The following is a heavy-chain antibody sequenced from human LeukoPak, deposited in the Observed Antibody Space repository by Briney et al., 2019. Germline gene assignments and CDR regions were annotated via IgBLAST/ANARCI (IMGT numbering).Heavy chain of an antibody. V-gene: IGHV1-8*01. CDR3: AGGDILTGNHNDD. CDR1: GYTFTSYD. Sequence: GASVKVSCKASGYTFTSYDINWVRQATGQGLEWMGWMNPNSGNTGYAQKFQGRVTMTRNTSISTAYMELSSLRSEDTAVYYCAGGDILTGNHNDDWGQGTLVTVSS. D-gene: IGHD3-9*01. CDR2: MNPNSGNT. J-gene: IGHJ4*02.